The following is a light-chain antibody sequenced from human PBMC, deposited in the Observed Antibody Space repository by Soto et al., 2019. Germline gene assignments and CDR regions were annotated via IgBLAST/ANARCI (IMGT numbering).Light chain of an antibody. J-gene: IGKJ4*01. Sequence: AIQMTQSPSSLSASVGDRVTLTCRASQGIRSDLGWYQQKPGKDPKLLIYGASSLESGVPSRFSGSGSGTDFTLNISSLQPEDFATYYCLQDYNYPLTFGGGTKVEIK. CDR2: GAS. CDR3: LQDYNYPLT. CDR1: QGIRSD. V-gene: IGKV1-6*01.